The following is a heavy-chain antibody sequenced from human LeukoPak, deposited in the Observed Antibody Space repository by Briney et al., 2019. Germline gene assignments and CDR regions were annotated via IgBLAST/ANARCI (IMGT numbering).Heavy chain of an antibody. CDR1: GYTFTRYY. D-gene: IGHD3-10*01. J-gene: IGHJ6*02. Sequence: GASVKGFCKASGYTFTRYYIPWGGQAPGQGVGGVGWVHPKSGGTNYAQKFQGRVTMTRDTSISTAYMELSRLRSDDTAVYYCARADGYYGSGDYYYGMDVWGQGTTVTVSS. V-gene: IGHV1-2*02. CDR2: VHPKSGGT. CDR3: ARADGYYGSGDYYYGMDV.